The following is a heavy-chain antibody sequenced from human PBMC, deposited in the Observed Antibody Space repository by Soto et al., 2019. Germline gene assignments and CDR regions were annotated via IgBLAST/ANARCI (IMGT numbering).Heavy chain of an antibody. J-gene: IGHJ4*02. CDR2: ISSSSSYT. Sequence: PGGSLRLSCAASGFTFSDYYMSWIRQAPGKGLEWVSYISSSSSYTNYADSVKGRFTISRDTSKNQVVLAMTNMDPVDTATYYCAHSPDILTGYYTIWGQGTLVTVSS. CDR3: AHSPDILTGYYTI. D-gene: IGHD3-9*01. CDR1: GFTFSDYY. V-gene: IGHV3-11*03.